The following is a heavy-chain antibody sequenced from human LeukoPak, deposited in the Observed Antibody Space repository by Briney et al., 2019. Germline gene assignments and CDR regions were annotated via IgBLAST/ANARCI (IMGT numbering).Heavy chain of an antibody. CDR3: ASTNWNDGVFDY. J-gene: IGHJ4*02. V-gene: IGHV1-2*02. D-gene: IGHD1-1*01. Sequence: ASVKVSCKASGYTFTGYYMHWVRQAPGQGLEWMGWINPNSGGTNYAQKFQGRVTMTRDTSISTAYMELSRLRPDDTAVYYCASTNWNDGVFDYWGQGTLVTVSS. CDR2: INPNSGGT. CDR1: GYTFTGYY.